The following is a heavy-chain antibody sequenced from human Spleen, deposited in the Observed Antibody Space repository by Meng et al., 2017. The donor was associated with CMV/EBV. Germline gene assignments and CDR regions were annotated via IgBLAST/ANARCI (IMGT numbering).Heavy chain of an antibody. D-gene: IGHD3-10*01. Sequence: HVPFREPRPAPVNPSATRSPTCSFSGDSTTNHNWGAWVRQPPGKGLEWIGEIPHTGSSAYNPSLKSRVSMSIDKSKNQFSLKLTSVTAADTAVYHCLRGSGGSVWGQGTLVTVSS. J-gene: IGHJ1*01. CDR2: IPHTGSS. CDR1: GDSTTNHNW. CDR3: LRGSGGSV. V-gene: IGHV4-4*02.